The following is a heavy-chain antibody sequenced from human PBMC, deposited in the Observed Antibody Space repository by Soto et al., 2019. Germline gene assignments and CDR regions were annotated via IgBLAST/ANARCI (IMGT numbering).Heavy chain of an antibody. V-gene: IGHV3-30*18. CDR2: ISYDGSNK. J-gene: IGHJ4*02. D-gene: IGHD1-26*01. CDR1: VLSLLSYG. CDR3: AKHYRQPGGSYPYYFDY. Sequence: SLTVACAAAVLSLLSYGMALLRQPPGKLLEWVAVISYDGSNKYYADSVKGRFTISRDNSKNTLYLQMKSLRAEDTAVYYCAKHYRQPGGSYPYYFDYWGQGTMVTLSS.